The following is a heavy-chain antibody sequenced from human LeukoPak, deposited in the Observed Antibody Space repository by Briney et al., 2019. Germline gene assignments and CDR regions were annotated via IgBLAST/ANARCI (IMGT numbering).Heavy chain of an antibody. CDR2: ISGSGGST. CDR3: AKARLPHDGNYFDY. J-gene: IGHJ4*02. Sequence: GGSLRLSCAASGFTFSSYGMSWVRQAPGKGLEWVSAISGSGGSTYYADSVKGRFTISRDNSKNTLYLQMNSLRAEDTAVYYCAKARLPHDGNYFDYWGQGTLVTVSS. V-gene: IGHV3-23*01. CDR1: GFTFSSYG. D-gene: IGHD1-26*01.